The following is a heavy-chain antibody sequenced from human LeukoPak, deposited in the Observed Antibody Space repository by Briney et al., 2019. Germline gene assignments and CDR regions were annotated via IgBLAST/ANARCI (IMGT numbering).Heavy chain of an antibody. CDR1: GGSISSGSYY. D-gene: IGHD5-12*01. Sequence: TLSLTCTVSGGSISSGSYYWSWIRQPAGKGLEWIGRIYTSGSTNYNPSLKSRVTISVDTSKNQFSLKLSSVTAADTAMYYCARVSGYDWESFYDYWGQGSLVTVSS. CDR3: ARVSGYDWESFYDY. CDR2: IYTSGST. V-gene: IGHV4-61*02. J-gene: IGHJ4*02.